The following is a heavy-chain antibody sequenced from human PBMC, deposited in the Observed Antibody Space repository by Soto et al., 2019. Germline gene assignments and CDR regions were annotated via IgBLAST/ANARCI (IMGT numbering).Heavy chain of an antibody. CDR2: IIPILGIA. J-gene: IGHJ6*02. V-gene: IGHV1-69*02. D-gene: IGHD2-15*01. CDR3: ARVDCSGGSCPYVMDV. CDR1: GGTFSSYT. Sequence: SVKVSCKASGGTFSSYTISWVRQAPGQGHEWMGRIIPILGIANYAQKLQGRVTITADKSTSTAYMVLISLRSEDTAVYYCARVDCSGGSCPYVMDVWAQGSTDPVSS.